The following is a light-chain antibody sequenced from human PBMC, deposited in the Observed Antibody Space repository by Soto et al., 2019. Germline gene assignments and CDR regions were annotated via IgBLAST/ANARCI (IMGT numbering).Light chain of an antibody. V-gene: IGKV3D-15*01. Sequence: IVMTQSPATLSVSPGQRATLSCRASQSVSTNLAWYQQKPGQAPRLLIYGASTRATGIPARFSGSGSGTESPPPISGLQSDDFAVDYCQQYSNWPPWTFGQGTRVDFK. CDR3: QQYSNWPPWT. J-gene: IGKJ1*01. CDR1: QSVSTN. CDR2: GAS.